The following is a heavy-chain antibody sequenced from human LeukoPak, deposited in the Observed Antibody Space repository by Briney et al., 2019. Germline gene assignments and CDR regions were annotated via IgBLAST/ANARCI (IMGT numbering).Heavy chain of an antibody. CDR1: GFTFRNYV. CDR3: AREGYYGSGSPPSLYFDY. J-gene: IGHJ4*02. CDR2: TSSDLNVK. Sequence: GGSLRLSCAASGFTFRNYVIHWVRLAPGKGLEWVAVTSSDLNVKLYADSVKGRFTISRDDSRSTLYLQMNSLRPEDTAIYCCAREGYYGSGSPPSLYFDYWGQGTLVTVSS. V-gene: IGHV3-30-3*01. D-gene: IGHD3-10*01.